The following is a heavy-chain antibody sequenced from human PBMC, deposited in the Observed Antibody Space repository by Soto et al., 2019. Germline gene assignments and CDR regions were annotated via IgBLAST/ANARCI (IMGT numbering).Heavy chain of an antibody. D-gene: IGHD5-12*01. CDR1: GGTFSSYA. V-gene: IGHV1-69*13. J-gene: IGHJ4*02. CDR3: AREGSGYNF. Sequence: ASVKVSCKASGGTFSSYAISWVRQAPGQGLEWMGGIVPVFGRPNYAQRFRGRLTITADESTSTGYMELISLRSDDTAVYYCAREGSGYNFWGQGTQVTVSS. CDR2: IVPVFGRP.